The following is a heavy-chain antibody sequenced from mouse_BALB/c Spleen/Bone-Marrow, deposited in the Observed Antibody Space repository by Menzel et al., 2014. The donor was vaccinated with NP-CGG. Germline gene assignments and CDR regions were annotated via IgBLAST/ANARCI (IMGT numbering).Heavy chain of an antibody. CDR2: IDPANGNT. D-gene: IGHD1-1*01. CDR1: GFNIKDTY. Sequence: EVKVEESGAELVEPGASVKLSCTASGFNIKDTYMHWVKERPEQGLEWIGRIDPANGNTKYDPKFQGKATITADTSSNTAYLQLSSLTSEDTAVYYCVYGRDWYFDVWGAGTTVTVSS. CDR3: VYGRDWYFDV. J-gene: IGHJ1*01. V-gene: IGHV14-3*02.